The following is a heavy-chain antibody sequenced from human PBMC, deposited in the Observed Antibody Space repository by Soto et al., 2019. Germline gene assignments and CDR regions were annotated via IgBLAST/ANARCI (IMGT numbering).Heavy chain of an antibody. CDR2: IYYSGST. Sequence: NPSETLSLTCTVSGGSVSSGSYYWSWIRQPPGKGLEWIGYIYYSGSTNYNPSLKSRVTISVDTSKNQFSLKLSSVTAADTAVYYCARVVVNNMQYYFDYWGQRTLVTVSS. V-gene: IGHV4-61*01. CDR3: ARVVVNNMQYYFDY. CDR1: GGSVSSGSYY. D-gene: IGHD3-22*01. J-gene: IGHJ4*02.